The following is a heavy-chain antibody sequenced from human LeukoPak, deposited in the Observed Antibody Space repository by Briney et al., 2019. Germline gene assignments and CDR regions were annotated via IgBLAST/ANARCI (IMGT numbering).Heavy chain of an antibody. CDR3: AKEYSGYDFDY. V-gene: IGHV3-23*01. J-gene: IGHJ4*02. CDR1: GFTFSSSA. CDR2: ISGSGSST. D-gene: IGHD5-12*01. Sequence: GGSLRLSCAASGFTFSSSAMSWVRQAPGKGLEWVSAISGSGSSTYYADSVKGRFTISRDNSKNTLYLQMSSLRAEDTALYYCAKEYSGYDFDYWGQGTLVTVSS.